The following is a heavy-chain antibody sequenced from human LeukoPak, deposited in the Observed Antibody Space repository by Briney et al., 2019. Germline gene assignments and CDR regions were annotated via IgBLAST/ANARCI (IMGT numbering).Heavy chain of an antibody. J-gene: IGHJ4*02. CDR3: ARGRYRIAAAGTLLRNEFDY. D-gene: IGHD6-13*01. CDR1: GGSFSGYY. V-gene: IGHV4-34*01. Sequence: PSETLSLTCAVYGGSFSGYYWSWIRQPPGKGLEWIGEINHSGSTNYNPSLKSRVTISVDTSKNQFSLKLSSVTAADTAVYYCARGRYRIAAAGTLLRNEFDYWGRGTLVTVSS. CDR2: INHSGST.